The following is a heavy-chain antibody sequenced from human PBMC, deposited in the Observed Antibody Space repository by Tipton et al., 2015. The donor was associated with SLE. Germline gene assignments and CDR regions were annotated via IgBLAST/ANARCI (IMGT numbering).Heavy chain of an antibody. CDR1: GGSFRGYY. D-gene: IGHD2-15*01. CDR2: INHSGST. J-gene: IGHJ4*02. CDR3: ATPGYCSGGSCYPALGY. V-gene: IGHV4-34*01. Sequence: TLSLTCAVYGGSFRGYYWSWIRQPPGKGLEWIGEINHSGSTNYNPSLKGRVIISVDTSKNQFSLKLSSVTAADMAVYYCATPGYCSGGSCYPALGYWGQGTLVTVSS.